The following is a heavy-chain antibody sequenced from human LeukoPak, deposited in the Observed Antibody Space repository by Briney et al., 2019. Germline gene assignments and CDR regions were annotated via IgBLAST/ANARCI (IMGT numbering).Heavy chain of an antibody. CDR2: IYHSGST. Sequence: SETLSLTCAVSGYSISSGYYWGWIRQPPGKGLEWIGSIYHSGSTYYNPSLKSRVTISVDTSKNQFSLKLSSVTAANTAVYYCARDVTMVRGDNWFDPWGQGTLVTVSS. CDR3: ARDVTMVRGDNWFDP. J-gene: IGHJ5*02. V-gene: IGHV4-38-2*02. D-gene: IGHD3-10*01. CDR1: GYSISSGYY.